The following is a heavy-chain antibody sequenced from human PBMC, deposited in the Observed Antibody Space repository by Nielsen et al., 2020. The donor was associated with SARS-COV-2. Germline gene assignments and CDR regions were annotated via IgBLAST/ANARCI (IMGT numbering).Heavy chain of an antibody. V-gene: IGHV1-69*04. CDR3: ARGSAHYYGMDV. CDR2: IIPILGIA. J-gene: IGHJ6*02. Sequence: SVKVSCKASGGTFSSYAISWVRQAPGQGLEWMGRIIPILGIANYAQKFQGRVTITADKSTSTAYMELSSLRSEDTAVYYCARGSAHYYGMDVWGQVTTVTVSS. CDR1: GGTFSSYA.